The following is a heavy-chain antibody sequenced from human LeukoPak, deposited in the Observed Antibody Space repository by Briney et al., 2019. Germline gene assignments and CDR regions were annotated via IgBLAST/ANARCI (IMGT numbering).Heavy chain of an antibody. J-gene: IGHJ4*02. CDR1: GFTFSNYW. D-gene: IGHD2-15*01. CDR3: AKHGLYCSGGSCLALE. V-gene: IGHV3-74*01. Sequence: GGSLRLSCEASGFTFSNYWMHWVRQAPGKGLVWVSRIYNDESSISDADSVKGRFTISRDNSKNTLYVQMNSLRAEDTAVYYCAKHGLYCSGGSCLALEWGQGTLVTVSS. CDR2: IYNDESSI.